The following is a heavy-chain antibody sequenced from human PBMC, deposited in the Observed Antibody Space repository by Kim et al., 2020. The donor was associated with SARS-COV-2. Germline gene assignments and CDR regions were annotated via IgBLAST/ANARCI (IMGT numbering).Heavy chain of an antibody. V-gene: IGHV3-30-3*01. CDR2: ISYDGGNK. D-gene: IGHD3-22*01. CDR3: ARDSDYYDSSGQTFDY. CDR1: GFTFSSYA. J-gene: IGHJ4*02. Sequence: GGSLRLSCAASGFTFSSYAMHWVRQAPGKGLEWVAVISYDGGNKYYADSVKGRFTISRDNSKNTLYLQMNSLRAEDTAVYYCARDSDYYDSSGQTFDYWGQGTLVTVSS.